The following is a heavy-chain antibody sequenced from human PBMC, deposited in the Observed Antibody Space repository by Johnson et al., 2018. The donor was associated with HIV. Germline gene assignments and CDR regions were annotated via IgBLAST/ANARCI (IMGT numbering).Heavy chain of an antibody. D-gene: IGHD1-26*01. CDR3: AKVNLRYSVFTGAFDI. V-gene: IGHV3-20*04. CDR1: GFTFDDYG. CDR2: INWNGGST. Sequence: EVQVVESGGGVVRPGGSLRLSCAASGFTFDDYGMSWVRQAPGKGLEWVSGINWNGGSTGYADSVKGRFTISRDNAKNSLYLQMNSLRAEDTAVYYCAKVNLRYSVFTGAFDIWGQGTMVTVSS. J-gene: IGHJ3*02.